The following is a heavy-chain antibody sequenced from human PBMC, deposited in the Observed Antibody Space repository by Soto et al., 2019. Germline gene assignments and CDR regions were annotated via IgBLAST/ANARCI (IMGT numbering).Heavy chain of an antibody. CDR2: INSDGSST. CDR1: GFTFSSYW. Sequence: EVQLVESGGGLVQPGGSLRLSCAASGFTFSSYWMHWVRQGPGKGLVWVSRINSDGSSTNYADSVKGRFTISRDNAKNTLYLQMNSLRADDTAVYYCARVPYCSGGSCYSWFDPWGQGTLVTVSS. CDR3: ARVPYCSGGSCYSWFDP. V-gene: IGHV3-74*01. D-gene: IGHD2-15*01. J-gene: IGHJ5*02.